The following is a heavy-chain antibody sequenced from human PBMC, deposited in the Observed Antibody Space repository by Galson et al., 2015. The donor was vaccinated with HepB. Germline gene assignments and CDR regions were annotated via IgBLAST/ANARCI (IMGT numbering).Heavy chain of an antibody. J-gene: IGHJ5*01. CDR3: ARESVAAINWFDS. D-gene: IGHD6-19*01. Sequence: FLRLSCAASGFNFSRHWMYWVRQAPGKGLVWVSRITSDASSAAYADSVKGRFTISRDNVKNTLFLQMNSLRAEDTALYYCARESVAAINWFDSWGQGTLVTVSS. CDR2: ITSDASSA. CDR1: GFNFSRHW. V-gene: IGHV3-74*01.